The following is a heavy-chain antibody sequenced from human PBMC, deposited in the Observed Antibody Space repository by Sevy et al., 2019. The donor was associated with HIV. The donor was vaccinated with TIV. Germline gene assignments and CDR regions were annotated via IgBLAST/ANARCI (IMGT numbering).Heavy chain of an antibody. CDR3: ARSWGRWNYFDY. V-gene: IGHV4-38-2*01. CDR1: GYSISSGYY. J-gene: IGHJ4*02. CDR2: IYHSGST. D-gene: IGHD7-27*01. Sequence: SETLSLTCAVSGYSISSGYYWGWIRQPPGKGLEWIGSIYHSGSTYYNPSLKSRVTISVDTSKNQFSLKLSSVTAADTAVYYCARSWGRWNYFDYWGQGTLVTVSS.